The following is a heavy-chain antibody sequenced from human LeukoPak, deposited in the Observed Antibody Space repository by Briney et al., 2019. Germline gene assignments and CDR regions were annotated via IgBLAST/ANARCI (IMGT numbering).Heavy chain of an antibody. D-gene: IGHD4-17*01. CDR3: ARSTVTTPNAFDI. CDR1: DVSISSYY. CDR2: IYTSGST. Sequence: SETLSLTCSVSDVSISSYYWSWIRQPAGKGLEWIGRIYTSGSTNYNPSLKSRVTISVDTSKNQFSLKLSSVTAADTAVYYCARSTVTTPNAFDIWGQGTMVTVSS. V-gene: IGHV4-4*07. J-gene: IGHJ3*02.